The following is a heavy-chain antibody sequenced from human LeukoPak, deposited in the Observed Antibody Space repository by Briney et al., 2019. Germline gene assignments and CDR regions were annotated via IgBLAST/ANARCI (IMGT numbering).Heavy chain of an antibody. CDR3: ARDQWLGIVVVHYYFDY. Sequence: SETLSLTCTVSGGSISSYYWSWIRQPAGKGLEWIGSIYHSGSTYYNPSLKSRVTISVDTSKNQFSLKLSSVTAADTAVYYCARDQWLGIVVVHYYFDYWGQGTLVTVSS. CDR2: IYHSGST. V-gene: IGHV4-4*07. CDR1: GGSISSYY. D-gene: IGHD3-22*01. J-gene: IGHJ4*02.